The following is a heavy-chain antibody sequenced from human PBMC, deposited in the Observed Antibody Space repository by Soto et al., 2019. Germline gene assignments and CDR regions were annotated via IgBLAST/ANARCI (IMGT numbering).Heavy chain of an antibody. CDR1: GFTYA. Sequence: EVQLLESGGGLVQPGGSLRLSCAASGFTYAMSWVRQAPGKGLEWVSAISGSGGSTYYADSVKGRFTISRDNSKNTLYLQMNSLRAEDTAVYYCAKASGWFGEFDYWGQGTLVTVSS. D-gene: IGHD3-10*01. J-gene: IGHJ4*02. CDR2: ISGSGGST. V-gene: IGHV3-23*01. CDR3: AKASGWFGEFDY.